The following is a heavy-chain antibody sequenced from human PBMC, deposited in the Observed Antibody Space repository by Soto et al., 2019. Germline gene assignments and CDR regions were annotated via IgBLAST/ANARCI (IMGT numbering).Heavy chain of an antibody. Sequence: TLSLTCTVSGGSISSGGYYWSWIRQHPGKGLEWIGYIYYSGSTYYNPSLKSRVTISVDTSKNQFSLKLSSVTAADTAVYYFARVGPLRGVIDATIFYWGQGILVTVSS. CDR2: IYYSGST. CDR3: ARVGPLRGVIDATIFY. V-gene: IGHV4-31*03. D-gene: IGHD3-10*01. J-gene: IGHJ4*02. CDR1: GGSISSGGYY.